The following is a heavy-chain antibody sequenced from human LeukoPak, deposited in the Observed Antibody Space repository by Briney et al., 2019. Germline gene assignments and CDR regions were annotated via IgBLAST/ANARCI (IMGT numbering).Heavy chain of an antibody. CDR3: ARRGYCSSTSCHSNAHFDY. CDR1: GYSFTSHW. V-gene: IGHV5-51*01. CDR2: IYPGDSDT. Sequence: GESLKISCKGSGYSFTSHWIGWVRQMPGKGLEWMGIIYPGDSDTRYSPSFQGQVTISADKSISTAYLQWSSLKASDTAMYYCARRGYCSSTSCHSNAHFDYWGQGTLVTVSS. J-gene: IGHJ4*02. D-gene: IGHD2-2*01.